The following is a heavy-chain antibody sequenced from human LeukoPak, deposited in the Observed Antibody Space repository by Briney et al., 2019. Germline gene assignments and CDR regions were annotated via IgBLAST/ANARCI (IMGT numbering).Heavy chain of an antibody. Sequence: GSSVKVSCKASGGTFSSYAISWVRQAPGQGLEWMGRIIPILGIANYAQKFQGRVTITADESTSTAYMELSSLRSEDTAVYYCARGTYCSSTSCYEVAAYMDVWGKGTTVTVSS. CDR3: ARGTYCSSTSCYEVAAYMDV. D-gene: IGHD2-2*01. J-gene: IGHJ6*03. CDR1: GGTFSSYA. CDR2: IIPILGIA. V-gene: IGHV1-69*04.